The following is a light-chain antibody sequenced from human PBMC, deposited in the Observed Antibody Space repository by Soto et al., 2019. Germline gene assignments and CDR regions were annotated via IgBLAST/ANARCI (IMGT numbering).Light chain of an antibody. CDR2: WAS. J-gene: IGKJ2*01. V-gene: IGKV4-1*01. CDR1: QSVFYGSNNKNY. CDR3: QQYYRSPDT. Sequence: DIVRTQSPDSLAVSLGERATIKCKSSQSVFYGSNNKNYLAWYQHKPGQPPKLLIYWASTRYSGVPDRFSGSGSGTDFTLTINNLQAEDVAVYYCQQYYRSPDTFGQGTKLEIK.